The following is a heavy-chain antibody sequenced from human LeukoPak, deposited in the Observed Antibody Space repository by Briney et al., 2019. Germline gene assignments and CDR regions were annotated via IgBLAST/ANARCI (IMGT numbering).Heavy chain of an antibody. CDR2: ITGSGSTI. D-gene: IGHD3-10*01. V-gene: IGHV3-48*03. CDR1: GFTFSSYE. Sequence: GRSLRLSWAASGFTFSSYEMNWVRQAPGKGMGWVSYITGSGSTIYYADSVKGRFTISRDNAKNSLYLQMNSLRVEDTAVYYCARYYGSGSYFAPPFDYWGQGTLVTVSS. J-gene: IGHJ4*02. CDR3: ARYYGSGSYFAPPFDY.